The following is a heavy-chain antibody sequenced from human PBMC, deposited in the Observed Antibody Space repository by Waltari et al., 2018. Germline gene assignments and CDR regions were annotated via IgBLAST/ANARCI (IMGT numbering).Heavy chain of an antibody. D-gene: IGHD2-21*02. J-gene: IGHJ2*01. CDR1: GGSFSGFG. V-gene: IGHV4-34*01. CDR2: ITHSGKT. Sequence: QVQLHQWGAGQLKPSETLSLTCGVFGGSFSGFGWGGIRQSPGRGLEWIGEITHSGKTQINPSLKSRLSISVDTSKNQFSLNLTSVTVADTGVYYCARGDFFDVWGRGTLVTVSS. CDR3: ARGDFFDV.